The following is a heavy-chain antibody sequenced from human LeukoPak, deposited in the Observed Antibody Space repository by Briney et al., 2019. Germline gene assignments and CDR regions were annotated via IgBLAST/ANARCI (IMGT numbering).Heavy chain of an antibody. CDR2: ISWDGGST. CDR1: GFTFDDYT. Sequence: PGGSLRLSCAASGFTFDDYTMHWVRQAPGKGLEWVSLISWDGGSTYYADSVKGRFTISRDNSKNSLYLQMNSPRTEDTALYFCAKDHYYGSGSYSRWVYFDYWGQGTLVTVSS. D-gene: IGHD3-10*01. CDR3: AKDHYYGSGSYSRWVYFDY. J-gene: IGHJ4*02. V-gene: IGHV3-43*01.